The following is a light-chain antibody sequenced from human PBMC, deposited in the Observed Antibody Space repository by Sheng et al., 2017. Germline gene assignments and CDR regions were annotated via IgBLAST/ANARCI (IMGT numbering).Light chain of an antibody. Sequence: DIQMTQSPSSLSASVGDRVAITCRANQSIDSYLNWYQQKPGKAPTLLIYAASTLHSEVPSKFSGSGSGTDFTLTISSLQPADFATYYCQQSFSLPFTFGPGTKLAIK. CDR3: QQSFSLPFT. CDR2: AAS. V-gene: IGKV1-39*01. CDR1: QSIDSY. J-gene: IGKJ3*01.